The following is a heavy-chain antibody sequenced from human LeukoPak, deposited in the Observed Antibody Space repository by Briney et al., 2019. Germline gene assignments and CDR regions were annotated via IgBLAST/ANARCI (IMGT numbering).Heavy chain of an antibody. V-gene: IGHV3-15*01. CDR1: GFTFSNAW. D-gene: IGHD3-22*01. CDR3: TTGPYHYYDSSDLDY. J-gene: IGHJ4*02. CDR2: IKSKTDGGTT. Sequence: PGGSLRLSCAASGFTFSNAWMSWVRQAPGKGLEWVGRIKSKTDGGTTDYAAPVKGRFTISRDDSKNTLYLQMNSLKIEDTAVYYCTTGPYHYYDSSDLDYWGQGTLVTVSS.